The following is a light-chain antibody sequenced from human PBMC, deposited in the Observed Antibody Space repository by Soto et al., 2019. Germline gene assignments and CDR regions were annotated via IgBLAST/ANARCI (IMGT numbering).Light chain of an antibody. J-gene: IGKJ1*01. CDR1: QSVSSSY. Sequence: EIVLTQSPGTLSLSPGERATLSCRASQSVSSSYLAWYQQKPGQAPRLLIYGASSRATGIPDRFSGSGSGTDFTLTISRLEPQDFALYSCQQYGSSPVTFGQGTKVEIK. CDR3: QQYGSSPVT. CDR2: GAS. V-gene: IGKV3-20*01.